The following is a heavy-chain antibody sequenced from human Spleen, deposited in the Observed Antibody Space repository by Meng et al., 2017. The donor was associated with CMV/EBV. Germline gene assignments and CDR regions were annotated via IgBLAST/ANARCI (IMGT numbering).Heavy chain of an antibody. CDR3: ARATETTDYFDY. CDR1: GDSVSSNSAA. J-gene: IGHJ4*02. D-gene: IGHD4-17*01. Sequence: QVQLQQSGPGLVKPSQTLPLTCAISGDSVSSNSAAWNWIRQSPSRGLEWLGRTYYRSKFYYDYAVSVKSRITVNPDTSKNQFSLQLNSVTPEDTAIYYCARATETTDYFDYWGQGTLVTVSS. V-gene: IGHV6-1*01. CDR2: TYYRSKFYY.